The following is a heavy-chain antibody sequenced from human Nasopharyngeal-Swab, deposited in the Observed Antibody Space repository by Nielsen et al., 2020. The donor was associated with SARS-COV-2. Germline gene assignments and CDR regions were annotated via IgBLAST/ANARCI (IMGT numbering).Heavy chain of an antibody. Sequence: GGSLRLSCAASGFTFSSYAMHWVRQAPGKGLEWVAVISYDGSNKYYADSVKGRFTISRDNSKNTLYLQMNSLRAEDTAVYYCAGGPEKGSVLRYFDWLLYEGYFDYWGQGTLVTVSS. CDR1: GFTFSSYA. J-gene: IGHJ4*02. V-gene: IGHV3-30-3*01. D-gene: IGHD3-9*01. CDR3: AGGPEKGSVLRYFDWLLYEGYFDY. CDR2: ISYDGSNK.